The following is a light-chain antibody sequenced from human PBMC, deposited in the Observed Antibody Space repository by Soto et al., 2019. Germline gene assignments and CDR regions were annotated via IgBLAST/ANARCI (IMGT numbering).Light chain of an antibody. J-gene: IGKJ4*01. V-gene: IGKV1-12*01. Sequence: DLQMPQSPSSVSASVGDRVSITCRASQGISNWLAWYQQKQGRAPKLLIYTGSRLQSGVPSRFSSTGSGTDFTLTISSLQPEDVATYYCQQANSLPLTFGGGTKVEIK. CDR3: QQANSLPLT. CDR1: QGISNW. CDR2: TGS.